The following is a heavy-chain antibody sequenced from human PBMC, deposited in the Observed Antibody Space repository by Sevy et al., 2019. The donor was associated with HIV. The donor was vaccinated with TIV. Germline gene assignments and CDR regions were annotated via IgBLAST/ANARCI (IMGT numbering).Heavy chain of an antibody. CDR3: AGGNAWGRGYS. Sequence: SETLSLTCTVSGGSITSLYWNWIRQPPGKGLEWIANIYYNGHINYNPSLKSRVTLSLDTPKNQFSLGLSSVTAADTAMYYCAGGNAWGRGYSWGQGTLVTVSS. CDR2: IYYNGHI. J-gene: IGHJ4*02. CDR1: GGSITSLY. D-gene: IGHD1-26*01. V-gene: IGHV4-59*08.